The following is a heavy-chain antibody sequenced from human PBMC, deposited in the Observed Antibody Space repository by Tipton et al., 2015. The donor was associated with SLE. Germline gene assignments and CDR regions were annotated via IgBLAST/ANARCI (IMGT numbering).Heavy chain of an antibody. V-gene: IGHV3-7*01. CDR2: IKPDGSEK. J-gene: IGHJ4*02. CDR1: GFTFSTYW. CDR3: GSIY. Sequence: SLRLSFAASGFTFSTYWMSWVRQAPGKGLEWVANIKPDGSEKYYVDSVEGRFTISRDNAKKALYLQMDNLRAEDTAVYYCGSIYWGQGTRVTVSS.